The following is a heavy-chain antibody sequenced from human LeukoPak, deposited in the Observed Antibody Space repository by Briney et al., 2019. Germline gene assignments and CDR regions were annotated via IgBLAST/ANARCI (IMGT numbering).Heavy chain of an antibody. D-gene: IGHD4/OR15-4a*01. V-gene: IGHV1-69*05. CDR1: GGTFSSYA. J-gene: IGHJ4*02. CDR2: IIPIFGTA. Sequence: SVKVSCKASGGTFSSYAISWVRQAPGQGLEWMGGIIPIFGTANYAQKFQGRVTITTDESTSTAYMELSSLRSEDTAVYYCAGRTIYGGNGGPFDYWGQGTLVTVSS. CDR3: AGRTIYGGNGGPFDY.